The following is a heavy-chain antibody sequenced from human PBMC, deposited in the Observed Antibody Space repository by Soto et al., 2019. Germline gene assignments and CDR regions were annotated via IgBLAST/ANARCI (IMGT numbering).Heavy chain of an antibody. CDR3: ASFTFGGVIVSPLVY. Sequence: GGSLRLSCAASGFTFSNAWMNWVRQAPGKGLEWVAVISYDGSNKYYADSVKGRFTISRDNSKNTLYLQMNSLRAEDTAVYYCASFTFGGVIVSPLVYWGQGTLVTVSS. CDR1: GFTFSNAW. J-gene: IGHJ4*02. D-gene: IGHD3-16*02. CDR2: ISYDGSNK. V-gene: IGHV3-30-3*01.